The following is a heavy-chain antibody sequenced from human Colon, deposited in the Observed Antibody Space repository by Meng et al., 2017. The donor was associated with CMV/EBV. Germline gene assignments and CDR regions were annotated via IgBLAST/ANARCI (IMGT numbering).Heavy chain of an antibody. CDR1: AGTFSTYI. CDR2: IMPILGTI. D-gene: IGHD2-21*01. CDR3: ARADCGGDCYSSADGFDM. J-gene: IGHJ3*02. Sequence: SVTVSCKASAGTFSTYIINWVRQAPGQGLEWMGRIMPILGTINYAQKLQGRVTITADTSTSTAYMELSSLRSDDTAVYYCARADCGGDCYSSADGFDMWGQGTMVTVSS. V-gene: IGHV1-69*08.